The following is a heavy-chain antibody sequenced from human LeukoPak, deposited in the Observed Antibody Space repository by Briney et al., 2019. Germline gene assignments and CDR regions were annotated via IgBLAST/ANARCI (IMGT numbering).Heavy chain of an antibody. CDR3: ARITMVRGASDY. CDR2: ISSGSSYI. D-gene: IGHD3-10*01. CDR1: GFTFSSYS. V-gene: IGHV3-21*01. J-gene: IGHJ4*02. Sequence: GGSLRLSCAASGFTFSSYSMNWVRQAPGKGLEWVSSISSGSSYIYYADSVKGRFTISRDNAKNSLYLQMNSLRAEDTAVYYCARITMVRGASDYWGQGTLVTVSS.